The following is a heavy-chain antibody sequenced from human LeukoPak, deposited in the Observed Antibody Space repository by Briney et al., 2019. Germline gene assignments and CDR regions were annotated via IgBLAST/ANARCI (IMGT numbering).Heavy chain of an antibody. V-gene: IGHV1-18*01. J-gene: IGHJ3*02. CDR3: AGGLQENLAWLTAFSAFDI. CDR1: GYTFTSYG. D-gene: IGHD6-19*01. CDR2: ISAYNGTT. Sequence: ASVKVSCKTSGYTFTSYGISWVRQAPGQGLQGMGGISAYNGTTNCEQKFQRRVTIITDTSTSTASMKLRSLRSDDTAVYYCAGGLQENLAWLTAFSAFDIWGQGTMVTVAS.